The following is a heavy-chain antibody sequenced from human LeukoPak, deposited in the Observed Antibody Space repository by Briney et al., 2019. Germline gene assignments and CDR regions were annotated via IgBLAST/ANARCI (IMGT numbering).Heavy chain of an antibody. CDR1: GVSLSSSGVG. CDR3: AHSQGFSYCSCHDAYDI. Sequence: AGPTHLNATQTLTLTCSLSGVSLSSSGVGVGWIRQPPGKALEWLALIYWDDDKRYSPSLERRLTISKDTSKNQVVLTMTNMDSVDTATYYCAHSQGFSYCSCHDAYDIWGVGPFVTVSS. V-gene: IGHV2-5*02. D-gene: IGHD5-18*01. CDR2: IYWDDDK. J-gene: IGHJ3*02.